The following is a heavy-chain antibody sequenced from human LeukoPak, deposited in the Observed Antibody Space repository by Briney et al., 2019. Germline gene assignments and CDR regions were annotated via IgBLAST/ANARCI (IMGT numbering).Heavy chain of an antibody. V-gene: IGHV4-34*01. J-gene: IGHJ5*02. CDR1: GGSFSGYY. CDR3: ARGLGSWFDP. Sequence: SETLSLTCAVCGGSFSGYYWSWIRQPPGKGLEWMGEINHSGSTNYNPSLKSRVTISVDTSKNQFSLKLSSVTAADTTVYYCARGLGSWFDPWGQGTLVTVSS. CDR2: INHSGST.